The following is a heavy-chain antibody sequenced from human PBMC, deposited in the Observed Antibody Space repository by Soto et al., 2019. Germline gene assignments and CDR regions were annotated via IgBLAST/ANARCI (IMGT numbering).Heavy chain of an antibody. CDR3: ATLDGRVDY. CDR1: GFTFDDYA. Sequence: GGSLRLSCAASGFTFDDYAMHWVRQAPGKGLEWVSGISWNSGSIDYADSVKGRFTISRDNAKNSLYLQMNSLRAEDTALYYSATLDGRVDYWGQGTLVTVSS. D-gene: IGHD3-3*01. V-gene: IGHV3-9*01. CDR2: ISWNSGSI. J-gene: IGHJ4*02.